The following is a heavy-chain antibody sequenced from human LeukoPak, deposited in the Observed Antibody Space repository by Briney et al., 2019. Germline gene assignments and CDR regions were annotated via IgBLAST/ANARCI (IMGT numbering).Heavy chain of an antibody. D-gene: IGHD3-22*01. CDR2: IRSEAYGGTT. CDR3: TRDFSPITMIVVVPLDY. Sequence: PGGSLRLSCTASGFTFGDYAMSWFRQAPGKGLEWVGFIRSEAYGGTTEYAASVKGRFSISRDDSKSIAYLQMNSLKTEDTAVYYYTRDFSPITMIVVVPLDYWGQGTLVTVSS. CDR1: GFTFGDYA. J-gene: IGHJ4*02. V-gene: IGHV3-49*03.